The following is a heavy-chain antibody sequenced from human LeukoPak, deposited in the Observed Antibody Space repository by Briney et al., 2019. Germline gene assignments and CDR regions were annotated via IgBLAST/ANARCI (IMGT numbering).Heavy chain of an antibody. CDR2: IYYSGST. V-gene: IGHV4-31*03. CDR1: GGSISSGGYY. CDR3: VKTSGIFDWFDP. D-gene: IGHD1-1*01. J-gene: IGHJ5*02. Sequence: SQTLSLTCTVSGGSISSGGYYWSWIRQHPGKGLEWIGYIYYSGSTYYNPSLKSRVTISVDTSKNQFSLKLSSVTAADTAIYYCVKTSGIFDWFDPWGQGTLVTVSS.